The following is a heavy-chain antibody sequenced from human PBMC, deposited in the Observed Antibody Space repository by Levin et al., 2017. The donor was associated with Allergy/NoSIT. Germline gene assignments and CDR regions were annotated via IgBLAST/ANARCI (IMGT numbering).Heavy chain of an antibody. D-gene: IGHD4-17*01. CDR2: IYYSGST. V-gene: IGHV4-59*01. CDR3: ARGDGDYSWFDP. Sequence: GSLRLSCTVSGGSISSYHWSWIRQPPGKGLEWIGYIYYSGSTNYNPSLRSRVTISVDTSKNQFSLKLSSVTAADTAVYYCARGDGDYSWFDPWGQGTLVTVSS. J-gene: IGHJ5*02. CDR1: GGSISSYH.